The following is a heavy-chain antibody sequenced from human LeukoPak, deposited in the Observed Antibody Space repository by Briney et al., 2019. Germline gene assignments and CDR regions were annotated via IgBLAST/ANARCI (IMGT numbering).Heavy chain of an antibody. CDR2: ISAYNGQT. J-gene: IGHJ3*02. V-gene: IGHV1-18*01. CDR3: AWDSGAFEI. Sequence: ASVKVSCKASGYTFTSYYISWMRQAPGQGLQGMGRISAYNGQTNYAQKVQGRVTMTTDTSTSTVCMELRSLRSDDTAVYYCAWDSGAFEIWGQGTMVTVSS. CDR1: GYTFTSYY.